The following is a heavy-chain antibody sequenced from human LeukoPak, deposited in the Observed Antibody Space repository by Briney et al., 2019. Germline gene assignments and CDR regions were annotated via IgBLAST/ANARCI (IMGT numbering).Heavy chain of an antibody. CDR3: ARVKVGAANMRFDP. CDR2: INPNSGGT. CDR1: GYTFTGYY. Sequence: ASVKVSCKASGYTFTGYYMHWVRQAPGQGLEWMGWINPNSGGTNYAQKFQGRVTMTRDTSISTAYMELSRLRSDDTAVYYCARVKVGAANMRFDPWGQGTLVTVSS. D-gene: IGHD6-13*01. J-gene: IGHJ5*02. V-gene: IGHV1-2*02.